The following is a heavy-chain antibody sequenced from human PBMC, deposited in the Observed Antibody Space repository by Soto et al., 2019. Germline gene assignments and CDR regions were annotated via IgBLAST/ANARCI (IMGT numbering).Heavy chain of an antibody. D-gene: IGHD4-17*01. J-gene: IGHJ4*02. CDR3: AKNYGDYVGYYFDY. CDR2: INTRLGIA. V-gene: IGHV1-69*02. CDR1: GGAFTSYT. Sequence: QVQLVQSGAEVKTTGSSVKVSCRASGGAFTSYTISWVRQAPGQGLEWMGRINTRLGIANYSQVFQGRVTITADKFTSTAYMELSSLRSEDTAIYYCAKNYGDYVGYYFDYWGQGTLVTVSS.